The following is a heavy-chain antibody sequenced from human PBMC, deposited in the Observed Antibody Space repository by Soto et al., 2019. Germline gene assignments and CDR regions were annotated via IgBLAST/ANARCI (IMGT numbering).Heavy chain of an antibody. V-gene: IGHV4-61*01. CDR2: IFYTGNS. J-gene: IGHJ3*02. CDR1: GGSVSSGSYY. D-gene: IGHD3-22*01. Sequence: SETLSLTCTVSGGSVSSGSYYWSWVRQTPGKGLEWIGYIFYTGNSNYNPSLKSRVTISTDTSRNQFSLRLSSVTAADTAVYYCASAALYDSSVQYYGGPEAFDIWGQGTKVTVSS. CDR3: ASAALYDSSVQYYGGPEAFDI.